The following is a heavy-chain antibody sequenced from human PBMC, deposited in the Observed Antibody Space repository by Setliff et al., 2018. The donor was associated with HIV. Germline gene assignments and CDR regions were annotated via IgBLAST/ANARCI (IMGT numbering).Heavy chain of an antibody. D-gene: IGHD5-18*01. CDR3: AKRPGYGYPFHI. J-gene: IGHJ3*02. Sequence: PSETLSLTCSVSGYSINTAYYWGWIRQSPGKGLEWIGGFHHSGSTHYNPSLRSRVTISVDMSKNQFSLKLTSVAAADTAVYYCAKRPGYGYPFHIWGQGTMVTVSS. CDR2: FHHSGST. V-gene: IGHV4-38-2*01. CDR1: GYSINTAYY.